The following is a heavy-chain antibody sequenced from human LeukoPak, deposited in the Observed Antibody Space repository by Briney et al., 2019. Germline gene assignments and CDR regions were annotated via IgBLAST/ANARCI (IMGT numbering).Heavy chain of an antibody. Sequence: PSETLSLTRTVSGGSISSGSYYWSWIRQPAGKGLEWIGRIYTSGSTNYNPSLKSRVTISVDTSKNQFSLKLSSVTAADTAVYYCARPLAGYSSGWYEGDDAFDIWGQGTMVTVSS. CDR3: ARPLAGYSSGWYEGDDAFDI. D-gene: IGHD6-19*01. CDR2: IYTSGST. J-gene: IGHJ3*02. CDR1: GGSISSGSYY. V-gene: IGHV4-61*02.